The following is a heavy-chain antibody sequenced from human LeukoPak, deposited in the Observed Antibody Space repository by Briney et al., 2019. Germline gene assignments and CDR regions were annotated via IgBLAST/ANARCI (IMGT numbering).Heavy chain of an antibody. CDR2: IYYSGGT. V-gene: IGHV4-39*01. CDR3: VRPGDSSGYYYGFEY. D-gene: IGHD3-22*01. J-gene: IGHJ4*02. Sequence: SETLSPTCTVSGGSISSSSYYWGWIRQPPGKGLEWIGSIYYSGGTYYNPSLKSRVTISVDTSKNQFSLKLNSVTAADTAVYYCVRPGDSSGYYYGFEYWGPGNLVTVSS. CDR1: GGSISSSSYY.